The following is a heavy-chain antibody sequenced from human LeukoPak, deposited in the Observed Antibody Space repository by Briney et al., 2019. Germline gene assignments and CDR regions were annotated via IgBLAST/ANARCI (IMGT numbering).Heavy chain of an antibody. Sequence: GGSLRLSCAASGFTVSSNYMSWVRQAPGKGLEWVSVIYSGGSTYYADSVKGRFTISRDNSKNTLYLQMNSLRAEDTAVYYCATTVTLPRYDCYYGMDVWGQGTTVTVSS. CDR3: ATTVTLPRYDCYYGMDV. D-gene: IGHD4-11*01. V-gene: IGHV3-66*01. J-gene: IGHJ6*02. CDR1: GFTVSSNY. CDR2: IYSGGST.